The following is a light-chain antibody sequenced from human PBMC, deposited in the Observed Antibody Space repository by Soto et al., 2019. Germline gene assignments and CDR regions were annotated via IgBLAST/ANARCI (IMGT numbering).Light chain of an antibody. Sequence: QSALAQPPSASGSPGQSVTISCTGTSSDVGGYKFVSWYQHHPGKAHKLMIYEVSKRPSGVPDRFSGSKAGNTASLTVSGLQAGDEADYYCSSYAGSNTVVFGGGTKLTVL. CDR3: SSYAGSNTVV. J-gene: IGLJ3*02. CDR2: EVS. V-gene: IGLV2-8*01. CDR1: SSDVGGYKF.